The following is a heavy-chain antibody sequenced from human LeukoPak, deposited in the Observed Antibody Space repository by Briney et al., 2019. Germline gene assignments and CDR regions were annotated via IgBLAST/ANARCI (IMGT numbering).Heavy chain of an antibody. Sequence: SETLSLTCTASGYSISSGYYWGWIRQPPGKGLEWSGSIYHSGSTYYNPPLKSRVTISVDTSKNQFSLKLSSVTAADTAVYYCARVGITIFGVDWYYFDYWGQGTLVTVSS. V-gene: IGHV4-38-2*02. CDR2: IYHSGST. CDR1: GYSISSGYY. D-gene: IGHD3-3*01. CDR3: ARVGITIFGVDWYYFDY. J-gene: IGHJ4*02.